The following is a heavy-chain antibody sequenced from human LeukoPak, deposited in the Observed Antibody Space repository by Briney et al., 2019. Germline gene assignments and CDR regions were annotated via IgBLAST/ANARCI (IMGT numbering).Heavy chain of an antibody. Sequence: PSETLSLTCTDSGGSISSYYWSWIRQPPGKGLEWIGYIYYSGSTNYNASLKSRVSISVDTSKNQFSLRLSSVTAADTAVYYCARGFYGSGSYYKSPFDCWGQGTLVTVSS. CDR3: ARGFYGSGSYYKSPFDC. CDR2: IYYSGST. J-gene: IGHJ4*02. CDR1: GGSISSYY. V-gene: IGHV4-59*01. D-gene: IGHD3-10*01.